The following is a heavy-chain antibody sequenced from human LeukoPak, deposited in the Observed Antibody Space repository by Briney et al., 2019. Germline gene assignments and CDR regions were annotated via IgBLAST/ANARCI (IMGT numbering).Heavy chain of an antibody. CDR2: IIPIFGTA. Sequence: GASVKVSCKASGGTFSSYAISWVRQAPGQGLEWMGGIIPIFGTANYAQKFQGRVTITADESTSTAYMELSSLRSEDTAVYYCAREGYSSGPFDYWGQGTLVTVSP. D-gene: IGHD6-19*01. V-gene: IGHV1-69*13. CDR3: AREGYSSGPFDY. J-gene: IGHJ4*02. CDR1: GGTFSSYA.